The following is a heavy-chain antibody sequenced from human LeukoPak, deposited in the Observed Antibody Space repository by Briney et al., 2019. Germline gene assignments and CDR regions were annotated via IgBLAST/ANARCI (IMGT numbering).Heavy chain of an antibody. Sequence: SETLSLTCTVSGASINGYYWTWVRLPADKGLEWIGRLYSDGTPYYNPSLKSRVTMSVDTSKNQFSLKLRSVTAADTAIYYCARGSSGATRRYYFDFWGQGALVTVSS. J-gene: IGHJ4*02. CDR1: GASINGYY. V-gene: IGHV4-4*07. CDR3: ARGSSGATRRYYFDF. D-gene: IGHD3-22*01. CDR2: LYSDGTP.